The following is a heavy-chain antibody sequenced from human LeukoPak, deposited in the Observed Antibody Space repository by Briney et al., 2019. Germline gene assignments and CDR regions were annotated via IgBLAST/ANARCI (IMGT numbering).Heavy chain of an antibody. Sequence: PGGSLRLSCAASGFTFSSYAMSWVRQAPGKGLEWVSAISGSGGSTYYADSVKGRFTISRDNSKNTLYLQMNSLRVEDAAAYYCAKPVVPAARLFDFWGQGTLVTVSS. CDR3: AKPVVPAARLFDF. CDR1: GFTFSSYA. CDR2: ISGSGGST. J-gene: IGHJ4*02. V-gene: IGHV3-23*01. D-gene: IGHD2-2*01.